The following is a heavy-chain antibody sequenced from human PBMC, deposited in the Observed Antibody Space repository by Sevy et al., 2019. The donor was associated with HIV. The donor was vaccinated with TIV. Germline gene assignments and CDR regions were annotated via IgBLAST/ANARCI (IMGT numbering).Heavy chain of an antibody. CDR3: ARSPNVHRG. J-gene: IGHJ4*02. CDR1: GFIFKNYW. Sequence: VGSLRLSCATSGFIFKNYWMHWVRQVPGKGLVWVSRINSDGSSATYADSVKGRFTISRDNAKNTLYLKMNSLRAEDTAMYYCARSPNVHRGWGQGTLVTVSS. D-gene: IGHD3-10*01. V-gene: IGHV3-74*01. CDR2: INSDGSSA.